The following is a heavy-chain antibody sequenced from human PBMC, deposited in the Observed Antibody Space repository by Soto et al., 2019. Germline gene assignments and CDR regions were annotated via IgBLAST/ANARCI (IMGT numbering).Heavy chain of an antibody. CDR1: GYTFTGYY. J-gene: IGHJ6*02. D-gene: IGHD6-13*01. V-gene: IGHV1-2*04. CDR2: INPNSGGS. CDR3: AGSQLEGHYYYYGMDV. Sequence: GASVKVSCKASGYTFTGYYMHWVRQAPGQGLEWMGWINPNSGGSNYAQKFQGWVTMTRDTSISTAYMELSRLRSDDTAVYYCAGSQLEGHYYYYGMDVWGQGTTVTVSS.